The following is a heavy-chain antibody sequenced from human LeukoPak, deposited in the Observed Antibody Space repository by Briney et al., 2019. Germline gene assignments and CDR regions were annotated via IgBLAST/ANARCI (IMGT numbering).Heavy chain of an antibody. CDR2: ISNSSSYI. Sequence: GGSLRLSCAASGFIFSSYSMIWVRQAPGKGLEWVSSISNSSSYIYYADLVKGRFSVSRDNAKNSLYLQMNSLRAEDTAVYYCGGGSMIVVVWGQGSLVTVSS. D-gene: IGHD3-22*01. V-gene: IGHV3-21*01. CDR1: GFIFSSYS. J-gene: IGHJ4*02. CDR3: GGGSMIVVV.